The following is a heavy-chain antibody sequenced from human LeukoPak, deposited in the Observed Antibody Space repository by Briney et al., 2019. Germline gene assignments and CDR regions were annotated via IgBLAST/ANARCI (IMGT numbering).Heavy chain of an antibody. CDR3: ARRDSSSWLFAN. CDR2: IYYSGST. V-gene: IGHV4-39*07. D-gene: IGHD6-13*01. Sequence: SQTLSLTCTVSGGSISSGSYYWGWIRQPPGKGLEWIGSIYYSGSTYYNPSLKSRVTISVDTSKNQFSLKLNSVTAADTAVYFCARRDSSSWLFANWGQGTLVTVSS. J-gene: IGHJ4*02. CDR1: GGSISSGSYY.